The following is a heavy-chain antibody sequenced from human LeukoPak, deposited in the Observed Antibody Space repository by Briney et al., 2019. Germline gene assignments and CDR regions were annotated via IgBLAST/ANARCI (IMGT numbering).Heavy chain of an antibody. Sequence: GGSLRLSCAASGFTFSSYAMSWVRQAPGKGLEWVSAISGSGGSTYYADSVKGRFTISRDNSKNTLYLQMNSLRAEDTAVYYCAKLPTIVLMVYGAYNWFDPWGQGTLVTVSS. V-gene: IGHV3-23*01. D-gene: IGHD2-8*01. J-gene: IGHJ5*02. CDR1: GFTFSSYA. CDR2: ISGSGGST. CDR3: AKLPTIVLMVYGAYNWFDP.